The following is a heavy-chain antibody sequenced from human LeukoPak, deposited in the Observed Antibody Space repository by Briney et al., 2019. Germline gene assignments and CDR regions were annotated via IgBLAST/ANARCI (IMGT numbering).Heavy chain of an antibody. CDR1: GFTFSDYY. J-gene: IGHJ6*03. Sequence: GGSLRLSCAASGFTFSDYYMSWIRQPPGKGLEWVSYISSSGSTIYYADSVKGRFTISRDNAKNSLYLQMNSLRAEDTAVYYCARDEVGASRTTGYYYYMDVWGKGTTVTVSS. CDR2: ISSSGSTI. CDR3: ARDEVGASRTTGYYYYMDV. V-gene: IGHV3-11*04. D-gene: IGHD1-26*01.